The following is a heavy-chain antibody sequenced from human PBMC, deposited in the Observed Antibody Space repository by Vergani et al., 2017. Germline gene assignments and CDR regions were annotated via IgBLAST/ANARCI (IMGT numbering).Heavy chain of an antibody. Sequence: QVQLQESGPGLVKPSETLSLTCTVSGGSISSYYWSWIRQPPGKGLEWIGYIYYSGSTNYNPSLKSRVTISVDTSKNQFSLKLSSVTAADTAVYYCARERLRGYSYGCLDYWGQGTLVTVSS. D-gene: IGHD5-18*01. V-gene: IGHV4-59*01. CDR1: GGSISSYY. CDR3: ARERLRGYSYGCLDY. CDR2: IYYSGST. J-gene: IGHJ4*02.